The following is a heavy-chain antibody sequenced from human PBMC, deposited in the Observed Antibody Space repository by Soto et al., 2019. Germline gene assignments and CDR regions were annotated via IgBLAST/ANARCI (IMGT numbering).Heavy chain of an antibody. CDR3: TNKFV. Sequence: DVQVVQSGGGLVQPGGSLKLSCAASGFAFNDSAMHWVRQASGKGLEWVARVRSKTNNYATAYPVSVRGRFTVSRDDSMGTTYRQMNSLKTEDTAMYYCTNKFVWGQGVLVTVSS. CDR2: VRSKTNNYAT. D-gene: IGHD3-10*01. CDR1: GFAFNDSA. J-gene: IGHJ4*02. V-gene: IGHV3-73*01.